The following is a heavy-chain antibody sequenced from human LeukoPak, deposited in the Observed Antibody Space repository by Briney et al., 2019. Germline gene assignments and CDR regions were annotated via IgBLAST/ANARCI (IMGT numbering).Heavy chain of an antibody. CDR1: GYTFTGYC. Sequence: ASVKVSCKASGYTFTGYCMHWVRQAPGQGLEWMGRINPNSGGTNYAQKFQGRVTMTRDTSISTAYMELSRLRSDDTAVYYCARDGATYYYGSGSSSSPVDYWGQGTLVTVSS. CDR3: ARDGATYYYGSGSSSSPVDY. CDR2: INPNSGGT. D-gene: IGHD3-10*01. V-gene: IGHV1-2*06. J-gene: IGHJ4*02.